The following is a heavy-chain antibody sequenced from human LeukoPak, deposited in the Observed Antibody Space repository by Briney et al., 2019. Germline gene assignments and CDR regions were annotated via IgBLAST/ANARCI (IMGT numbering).Heavy chain of an antibody. CDR1: GFTFSSYS. CDR2: ISSSSSYI. CDR3: ARDLGEWGRVDD. Sequence: GGSLRLSCAASGFTFSSYSMNWVRQAPGKGLEWVSSISSSSSYIYYADSVKGRFTISRDDSKNTLYLQMDSLRPEDTAVYYCARDLGEWGRVDDWGQGTPVTVSS. J-gene: IGHJ4*02. V-gene: IGHV3-21*01. D-gene: IGHD3-16*01.